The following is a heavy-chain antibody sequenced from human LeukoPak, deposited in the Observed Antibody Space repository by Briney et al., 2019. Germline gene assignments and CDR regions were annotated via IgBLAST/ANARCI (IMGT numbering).Heavy chain of an antibody. Sequence: ASVKVSGKASGYTFTSYYMHWVRQAPGQGLEWMGIINPSGGSTSYAQKFQGRVTMTRDTSTSTVYMELSSLRSEDTAVYYCARDLVGATRTYYFDYWGQGTLVTVSS. D-gene: IGHD1-26*01. CDR1: GYTFTSYY. CDR3: ARDLVGATRTYYFDY. V-gene: IGHV1-46*03. CDR2: INPSGGST. J-gene: IGHJ4*02.